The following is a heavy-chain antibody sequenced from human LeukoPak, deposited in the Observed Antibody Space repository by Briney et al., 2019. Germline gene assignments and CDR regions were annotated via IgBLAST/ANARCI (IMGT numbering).Heavy chain of an antibody. D-gene: IGHD2-15*01. CDR1: GFTFSRYW. CDR2: ISADGSVT. V-gene: IGHV3-74*01. CDR3: ATAGGDGSRMGFDP. J-gene: IGHJ5*02. Sequence: GGSLRLSCADSGFTFSRYWMHWVLQTPGKGLLWVSCISADGSVTRYADSVKGRFTISRDNTKSTLYLQMHSLRAEDTAVYYCATAGGDGSRMGFDPWGQGTLVTVSS.